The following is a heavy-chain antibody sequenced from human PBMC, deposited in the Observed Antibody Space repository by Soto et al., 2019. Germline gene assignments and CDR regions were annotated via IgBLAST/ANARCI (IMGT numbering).Heavy chain of an antibody. V-gene: IGHV1-46*03. D-gene: IGHD3-10*01. CDR2: INPSGGST. Sequence: ALVKVSCKASGYTFTSYYMHWVRQAPGQGLEWMGIINPSGGSTSYAQKFQGRVTMTRDTSTSTVYMELSSLRSEDTAVYYCARATINYYGSGSSRPDYWGQGTLVTVSS. J-gene: IGHJ4*02. CDR3: ARATINYYGSGSSRPDY. CDR1: GYTFTSYY.